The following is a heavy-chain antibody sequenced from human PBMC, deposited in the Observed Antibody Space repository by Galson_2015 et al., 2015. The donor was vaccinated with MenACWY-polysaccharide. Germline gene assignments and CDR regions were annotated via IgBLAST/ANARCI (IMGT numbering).Heavy chain of an antibody. CDR3: ARARSRSGYSAFDF. V-gene: IGHV3-7*01. J-gene: IGHJ3*01. Sequence: SLRLSCAASGFPFSDSWMTWLRPAPGKGREWGATKKQSGSDKYYVDSVEGPFTVTRDNAKNSLYLQMNSLRAEDTAVYYCARARSRSGYSAFDFWGQGTMVTVPS. CDR2: KKQSGSDK. CDR1: GFPFSDSW. D-gene: IGHD3-3*01.